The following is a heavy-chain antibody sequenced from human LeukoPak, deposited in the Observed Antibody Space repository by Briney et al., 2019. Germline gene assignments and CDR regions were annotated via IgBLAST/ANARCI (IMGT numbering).Heavy chain of an antibody. V-gene: IGHV3-64D*06. Sequence: GGSLRLSCAAPGFMFHDYAIHWVRQAPGKGLEYVSGVSSNGGSTSYADSVKGRFTISRDNSKNTLYLQMSSLRVEDTAVYHCVKGGFYTRDAFDIWGQGTMVTVSS. CDR3: VKGGFYTRDAFDI. CDR2: VSSNGGST. CDR1: GFMFHDYA. J-gene: IGHJ3*02. D-gene: IGHD3-16*01.